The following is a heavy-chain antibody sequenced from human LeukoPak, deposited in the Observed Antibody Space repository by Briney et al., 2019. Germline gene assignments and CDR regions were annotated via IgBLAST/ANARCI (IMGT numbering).Heavy chain of an antibody. D-gene: IGHD2-21*01. Sequence: GGSLRLSCAASGFTFSDYYMSWIRQAPGKGLEWVSYISSSSSYTNYADSVKGRFTISRDNAKNSLYLQMNSLRAEDTAVYYCARAVRGLVASDLWGRGTLVTVSS. V-gene: IGHV3-11*06. CDR2: ISSSSSYT. J-gene: IGHJ2*01. CDR1: GFTFSDYY. CDR3: ARAVRGLVASDL.